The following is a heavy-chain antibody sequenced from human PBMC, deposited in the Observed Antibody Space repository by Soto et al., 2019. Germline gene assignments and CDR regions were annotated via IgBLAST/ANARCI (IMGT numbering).Heavy chain of an antibody. V-gene: IGHV1-69*13. CDR3: ASSSDSSGYYPPYYGMDV. CDR2: IIPIFGTA. J-gene: IGHJ6*02. D-gene: IGHD3-22*01. Sequence: SVKVSCKASGGIFSSHAISWVRQAPGQGLEWMGGIIPIFGTANYAQKFQGRVTITADESTSTAYMELSSLRSEDTAVYYCASSSDSSGYYPPYYGMDVWGQGTTVTVSS. CDR1: GGIFSSHA.